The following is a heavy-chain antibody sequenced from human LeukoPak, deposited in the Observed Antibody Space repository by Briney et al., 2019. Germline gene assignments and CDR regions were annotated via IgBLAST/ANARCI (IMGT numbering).Heavy chain of an antibody. V-gene: IGHV3-74*01. CDR2: INTDGSST. J-gene: IGHJ4*02. CDR1: GFTFSNYW. D-gene: IGHD1-26*01. CDR3: ARATFRVGTTSAPGDY. Sequence: GGSLRLSCAASGFTFSNYWMHWVRQAPGKGLVYVSRINTDGSSTSYADSVKGRFTISRDNAKNTLYLQMNSLTAEDTAVYYCARATFRVGTTSAPGDYWGQGTLVTVSS.